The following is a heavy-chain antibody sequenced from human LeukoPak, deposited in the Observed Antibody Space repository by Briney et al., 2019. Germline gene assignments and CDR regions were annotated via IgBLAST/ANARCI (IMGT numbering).Heavy chain of an antibody. CDR1: GGSFSGYY. D-gene: IGHD3-16*02. CDR3: ARGQLKYDYVWGSYRYDYFDY. Sequence: SETLSLTCAVYGGSFSGYYWSWIRQPPGKGLEWIGEMNHSGSTNYNPSLKSRVTISVDTSKNQFSLKLSSVTAADTAVYYCARGQLKYDYVWGSYRYDYFDYWGQGTLVTDSS. CDR2: MNHSGST. J-gene: IGHJ4*02. V-gene: IGHV4-34*01.